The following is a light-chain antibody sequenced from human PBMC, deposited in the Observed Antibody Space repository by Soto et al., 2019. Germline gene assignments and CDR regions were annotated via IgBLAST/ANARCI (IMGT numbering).Light chain of an antibody. CDR3: QQYGSSPPTWT. CDR2: GAS. V-gene: IGKV3-20*01. CDR1: QSVSSSY. J-gene: IGKJ1*01. Sequence: EIGLTQSPGTLSLSPGERATLSCRASQSVSSSYLAWYQQKPGQAPRLLIYGASSRATGIPDRFSGSGSGTDFTLTISRLEPEDFAVYYCQQYGSSPPTWTFGQGTKV.